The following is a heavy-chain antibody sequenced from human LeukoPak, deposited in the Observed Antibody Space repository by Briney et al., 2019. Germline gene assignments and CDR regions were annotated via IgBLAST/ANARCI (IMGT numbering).Heavy chain of an antibody. CDR3: ARGEGLWSLDY. CDR2: IIPILGVA. J-gene: IGHJ4*02. V-gene: IGHV1-69*04. D-gene: IGHD3-10*01. CDR1: GGTFSNYA. Sequence: SVKVSCKASGGTFSNYAISWVRQAPGQGLEWMGRIIPILGVANYAQKFQGRVSITADKSTGTAYMELSSLRSEDTAVYYCARGEGLWSLDYWGQGTLVTVSS.